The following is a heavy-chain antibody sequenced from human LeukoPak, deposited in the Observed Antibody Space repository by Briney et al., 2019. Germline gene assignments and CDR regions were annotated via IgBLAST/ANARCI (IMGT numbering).Heavy chain of an antibody. CDR1: GYTFTSYA. Sequence: GASVKVSCKASGYTFTSYAMNWVRQAPGQGLEWMGWINTNTGNPTYAQGFTGRSVFSLDTSVGTAYLQISSLEAEDTAVYYCARAFCNGGTCYRIDYWGQGTLVTVSS. CDR3: ARAFCNGGTCYRIDY. J-gene: IGHJ4*02. V-gene: IGHV7-4-1*02. D-gene: IGHD2-15*01. CDR2: INTNTGNP.